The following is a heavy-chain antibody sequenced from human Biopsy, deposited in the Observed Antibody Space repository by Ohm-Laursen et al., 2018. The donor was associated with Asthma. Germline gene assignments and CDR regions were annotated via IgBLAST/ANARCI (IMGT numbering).Heavy chain of an antibody. Sequence: TLSLTCTVSGASIKTDDHYWSWLRQPPGKGLEWFGFIHYSGSTSYNPSLKGGVTISVDTSKNQFSLKLSSVTPADTADYYCARASVAASSNWFDPWGQRKLVTVSS. CDR2: IHYSGST. J-gene: IGHJ5*02. CDR3: ARASVAASSNWFDP. V-gene: IGHV4-30-4*01. D-gene: IGHD6-19*01. CDR1: GASIKTDDHY.